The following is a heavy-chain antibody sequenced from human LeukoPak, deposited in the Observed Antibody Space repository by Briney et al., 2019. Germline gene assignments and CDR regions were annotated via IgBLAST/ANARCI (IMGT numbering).Heavy chain of an antibody. CDR1: GYSISSGYY. V-gene: IGHV4-38-2*02. CDR3: ARVGDSSGYYYLYFDY. CDR2: IYHSGST. Sequence: SETLSLTCTVSGYSISSGYYWGWIRPPPGKGLEWIGSIYHSGSTYYNPSLKSRVTISVDTSKNQFSLKLSSVTAADTAVYYCARVGDSSGYYYLYFDYWGQGTLVTVSS. J-gene: IGHJ4*02. D-gene: IGHD3-22*01.